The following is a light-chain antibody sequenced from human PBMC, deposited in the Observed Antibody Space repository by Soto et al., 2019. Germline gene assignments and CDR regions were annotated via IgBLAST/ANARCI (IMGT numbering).Light chain of an antibody. J-gene: IGKJ1*01. CDR3: QQYGSSPWT. CDR1: QSVSSSY. V-gene: IGKV3-20*01. Sequence: EIVLPQSPGTLSLSPGERATLSCRASQSVSSSYLAWYRQKPGQAPRLFIYGASSRATGISDRFSGSGSGTDFALTISRLEPEDFAVYYCQQYGSSPWTFGQGTKVEIK. CDR2: GAS.